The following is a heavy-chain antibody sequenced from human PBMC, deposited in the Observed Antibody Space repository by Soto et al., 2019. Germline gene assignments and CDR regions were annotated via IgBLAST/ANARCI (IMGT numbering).Heavy chain of an antibody. J-gene: IGHJ6*02. V-gene: IGHV1-18*04. D-gene: IGHD5-18*01. CDR1: GYTFTSYG. CDR3: ARDQVAKWAPGSAMVNYYYGMDA. Sequence: GASVKVSCKASGYTFTSYGISWVRPAPGQGLEWMGWISVDDGDTNYAQNFQGRVTMSTDTSTSTAYMEMRSLRSDDTAVYYCARDQVAKWAPGSAMVNYYYGMDAWGQGTTVTVSS. CDR2: ISVDDGDT.